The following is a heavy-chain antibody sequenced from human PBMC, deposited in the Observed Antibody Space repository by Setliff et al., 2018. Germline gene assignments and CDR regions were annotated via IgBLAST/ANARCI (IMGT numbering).Heavy chain of an antibody. CDR1: GFSLSTSLVG. V-gene: IGHV2-5*01. CDR2: IYWNDEK. D-gene: IGHD3-22*01. J-gene: IGHJ4*02. CDR3: AHSVDYYDTSDYRPYDY. Sequence: SGPTLVNPTQTLTLTCTFSGFSLSTSLVGVGWIRQPPGKALEWLALIYWNDEKRYSPSLKSRLTITKDTSKNQVVLTMTNMDPVDTATYCCAHSVDYYDTSDYRPYDYWGQGTLVTVSS.